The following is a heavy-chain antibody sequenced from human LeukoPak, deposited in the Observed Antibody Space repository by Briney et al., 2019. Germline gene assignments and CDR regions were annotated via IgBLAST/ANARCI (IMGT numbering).Heavy chain of an antibody. D-gene: IGHD3-22*01. CDR1: GGSISSGDYY. J-gene: IGHJ3*02. Sequence: PSETLSLTCTVSGGSISSGDYYWSWIRQPPGKGLEWIGYIYYSGSTYYNPSFKSRVTISVDTSKNQFSLKLSSVTAADTAVYYCASWTYYYDSSVNVVAFDIWGQGTMVTVSS. V-gene: IGHV4-30-4*01. CDR3: ASWTYYYDSSVNVVAFDI. CDR2: IYYSGST.